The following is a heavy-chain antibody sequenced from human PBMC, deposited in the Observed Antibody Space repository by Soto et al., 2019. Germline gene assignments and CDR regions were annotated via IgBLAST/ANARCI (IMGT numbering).Heavy chain of an antibody. CDR3: ARDNCSGGSCYSNYYYGMDV. Sequence: EVQLVESGGRLVQPGGCLRLSCEISGFTVSSNYMSWVRQAPGKGLEWVSVIYSGGSTYYADSVKGRFTISRDNSKNTLYLQMNSLRAEDTAVYYCARDNCSGGSCYSNYYYGMDVWGQGTTVTVSS. D-gene: IGHD2-15*01. CDR2: IYSGGST. J-gene: IGHJ6*02. V-gene: IGHV3-66*01. CDR1: GFTVSSNY.